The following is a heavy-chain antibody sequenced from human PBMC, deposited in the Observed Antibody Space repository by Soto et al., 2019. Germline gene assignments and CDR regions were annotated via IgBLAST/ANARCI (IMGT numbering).Heavy chain of an antibody. CDR1: RVSISSTRSY. V-gene: IGHV4-39*01. CDR3: ARPDYYYYGMDV. CDR2: IYYSGST. J-gene: IGHJ6*02. Sequence: PSDTLSLTSTVNRVSISSTRSYWVSNPQPPGKGLEWIGSIYYSGSTYSNPSLKSRVTISVDTSKNQFSLKLSSVTAADTAVYYCARPDYYYYGMDVWGQGTTVTVSS.